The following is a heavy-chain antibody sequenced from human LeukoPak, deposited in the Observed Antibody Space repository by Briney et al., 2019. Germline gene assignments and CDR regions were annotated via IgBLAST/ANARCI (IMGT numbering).Heavy chain of an antibody. CDR3: APNYDILTGSEDA. J-gene: IGHJ4*02. CDR2: IIPIFGTA. V-gene: IGHV1-69*13. Sequence: ASVKVSCKASEGTFSSYAISWVRQAPGQGLEWMGGIIPIFGTANYAQKFQGRVTITADESTSTAYMELSSLRSEDTAVYYCAPNYDILTGSEDAWGQGTLVTVSS. D-gene: IGHD3-9*01. CDR1: EGTFSSYA.